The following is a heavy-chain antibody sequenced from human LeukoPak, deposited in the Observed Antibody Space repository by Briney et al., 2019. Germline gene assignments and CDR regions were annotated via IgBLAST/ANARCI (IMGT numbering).Heavy chain of an antibody. J-gene: IGHJ4*02. CDR1: GYTFTDYY. D-gene: IGHD3-22*01. Sequence: ASVKVSCKASGYTFTDYYMHWVRQAPGQGLEWMGRINPNSGGTNYAQKFQGRVTMTTDTSISTAYMELSRLRPDDTAVYYCARDLPPENYYDSSGYFPHGCWGQGTLVTVSS. CDR3: ARDLPPENYYDSSGYFPHGC. CDR2: INPNSGGT. V-gene: IGHV1-2*06.